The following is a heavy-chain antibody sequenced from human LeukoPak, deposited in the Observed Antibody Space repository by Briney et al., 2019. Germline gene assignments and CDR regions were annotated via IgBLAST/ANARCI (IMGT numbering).Heavy chain of an antibody. J-gene: IGHJ4*02. CDR2: IIPIFGTA. CDR3: AGENCTNGVCRFDY. CDR1: GGTFSSYA. D-gene: IGHD2-8*01. Sequence: SVKVSCKASGGTFSSYAISWVRQAPGQGLEWRGRIIPIFGTANYAQKFQGRVTITTDESTSTAYMELSSLRSEDTAVYYCAGENCTNGVCRFDYWGQGTLVTVSS. V-gene: IGHV1-69*05.